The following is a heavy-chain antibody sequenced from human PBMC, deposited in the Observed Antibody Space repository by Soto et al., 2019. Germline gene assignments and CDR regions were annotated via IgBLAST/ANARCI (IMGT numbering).Heavy chain of an antibody. CDR1: GGSFGSSAYY. CDR3: SRRAPEGFDP. CDR2: INSSGST. J-gene: IGHJ5*02. V-gene: IGHV4-39*01. Sequence: ETLCLTCTVSGGSFGSSAYYWGWIRRAPGKGLEWIGSINSSGSTFSNPSLKSRVTLSVDTSKNQFSLKLTSVTAADTALYYCSRRAPEGFDPWGQGTLVTVPQ.